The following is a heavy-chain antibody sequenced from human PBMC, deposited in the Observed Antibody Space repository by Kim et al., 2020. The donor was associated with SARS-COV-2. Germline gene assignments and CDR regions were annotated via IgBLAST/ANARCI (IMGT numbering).Heavy chain of an antibody. J-gene: IGHJ4*02. CDR2: IIPIFGTA. Sequence: SVKVSCKASGGTFSSYAISWVRQAPGQGLEWMGGIIPIFGTANYAQKFQGRVTITADESTSTAYMELSSLRSEDTAVYYCARVRGSYHTTDVFDYWGQGTLVTVSS. V-gene: IGHV1-69*13. CDR3: ARVRGSYHTTDVFDY. D-gene: IGHD1-26*01. CDR1: GGTFSSYA.